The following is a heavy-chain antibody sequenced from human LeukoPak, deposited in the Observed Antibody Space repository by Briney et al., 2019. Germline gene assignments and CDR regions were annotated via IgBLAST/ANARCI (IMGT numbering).Heavy chain of an antibody. Sequence: PSETPSLTCTVSGGSISSSSYYWSWIRQPAGKGLEWIGRIYTSGSTNHNPSLKSRVTISVNTSKNQFSLKLSSVTAADTAVYYCARDRDDNLFDYWGQGTLVTVSS. CDR2: IYTSGST. J-gene: IGHJ4*02. CDR3: ARDRDDNLFDY. D-gene: IGHD1-14*01. V-gene: IGHV4-61*02. CDR1: GGSISSSSYY.